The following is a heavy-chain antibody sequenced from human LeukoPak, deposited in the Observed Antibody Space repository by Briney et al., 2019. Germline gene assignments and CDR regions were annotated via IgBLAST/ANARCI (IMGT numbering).Heavy chain of an antibody. CDR1: GFTFSSYA. Sequence: SGGSLRLSCAASGFTFSSYAMSWVRQAPGKGLEWVSATSGSGGSTYYADSVKGRFTISRDNSKNTLYLQMNSLRAEDTAVYYCAKDMGDDSSGYYLVEYYFDYWGQGTLVTVPS. D-gene: IGHD3-22*01. CDR3: AKDMGDDSSGYYLVEYYFDY. V-gene: IGHV3-23*01. J-gene: IGHJ4*02. CDR2: TSGSGGST.